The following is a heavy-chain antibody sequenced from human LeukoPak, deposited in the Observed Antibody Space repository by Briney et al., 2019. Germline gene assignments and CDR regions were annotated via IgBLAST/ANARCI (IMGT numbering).Heavy chain of an antibody. CDR2: ISDDGGRK. V-gene: IGHV3-30*18. CDR1: GFTFSNYY. Sequence: GGSLRLSCVASGFTFSNYYMHWVRQAPGKGLEWVAIISDDGGRKFYADSVRGRITISRDKSKNTLFLQMNSLRADDTAVYFCAKDLSGHWCIDYWGQGTLVTVSS. CDR3: AKDLSGHWCIDY. D-gene: IGHD4/OR15-4a*01. J-gene: IGHJ4*02.